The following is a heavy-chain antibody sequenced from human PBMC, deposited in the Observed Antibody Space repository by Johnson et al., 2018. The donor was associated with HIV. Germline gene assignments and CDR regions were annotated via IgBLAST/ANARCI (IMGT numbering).Heavy chain of an antibody. CDR1: GFNVSDNY. V-gene: IGHV3-53*01. D-gene: IGHD5-24*01. Sequence: VQLVESGGGLVQPGGSLGLSCAASGFNVSDNYMNWVRQAPGKGLEWVSIIYSGGDTNYADSVKGRFTIYRDSSINALYLQIDTLRVEDTAAYYCAQSKLQFLAPAAFDIWGQGTMVTVSS. CDR3: AQSKLQFLAPAAFDI. CDR2: IYSGGDT. J-gene: IGHJ3*02.